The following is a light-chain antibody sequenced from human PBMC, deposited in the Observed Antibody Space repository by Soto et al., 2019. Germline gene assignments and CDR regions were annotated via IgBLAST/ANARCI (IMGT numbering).Light chain of an antibody. J-gene: IGLJ2*01. CDR1: SSDVGGYNY. Sequence: QSALTQPASVSGSPGQSITISCTGTSSDVGGYNYVSWYQQHPGKAPKLMIYEVSNRPSGLSYRFSGSKSGNTASLTISSLLPEDEADYFCSSFSSRNTLVFGGGTKLTVL. CDR3: SSFSSRNTLV. CDR2: EVS. V-gene: IGLV2-14*01.